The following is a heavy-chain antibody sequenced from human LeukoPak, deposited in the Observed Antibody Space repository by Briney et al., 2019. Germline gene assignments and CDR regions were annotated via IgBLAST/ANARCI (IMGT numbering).Heavy chain of an antibody. J-gene: IGHJ5*02. CDR1: GYTFISYG. Sequence: GASVKVSCKASGYTFISYGISWVRQAPGQRLEWMGWISTHNGYTKYAQKFQGRVTMTTDTSMSTAYMELRSLRSDDTAVYYCARRRAVAGVNWFDPWGQGTLVTVSS. CDR2: ISTHNGYT. D-gene: IGHD6-19*01. CDR3: ARRRAVAGVNWFDP. V-gene: IGHV1-18*01.